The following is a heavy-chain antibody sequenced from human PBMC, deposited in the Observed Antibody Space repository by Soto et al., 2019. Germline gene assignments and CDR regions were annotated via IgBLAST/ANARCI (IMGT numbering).Heavy chain of an antibody. CDR2: ISSSSSTI. J-gene: IGHJ4*02. CDR3: AREKNLRYFDWLSHSSYFDY. V-gene: IGHV3-48*02. Sequence: GGSLGLSCAASGFTFSSYSMNWVRQAPGKGLEWVSYISSSSSTIYYADSVKGRFTISRDNAKNSLYLQMNSLRDEDTAVYYCAREKNLRYFDWLSHSSYFDYWGQGTLVTVSS. D-gene: IGHD3-9*01. CDR1: GFTFSSYS.